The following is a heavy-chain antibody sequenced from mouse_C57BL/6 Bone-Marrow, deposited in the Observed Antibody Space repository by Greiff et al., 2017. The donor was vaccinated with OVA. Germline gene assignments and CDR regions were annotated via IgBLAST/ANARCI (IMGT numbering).Heavy chain of an antibody. J-gene: IGHJ2*01. V-gene: IGHV1-82*01. CDR3: ARSGDGPYYCDY. Sequence: VQRVASGPELVKPGASVKISCKASGYAFSSSWMNWVKQRPGKGLEWIGRIYPGDGDTNYNGKFKGKATLTADKSSSTAYMQLSSLTSEDSAVYFCARSGDGPYYCDYWGQGTTLTVST. CDR2: IYPGDGDT. D-gene: IGHD2-3*01. CDR1: GYAFSSSW.